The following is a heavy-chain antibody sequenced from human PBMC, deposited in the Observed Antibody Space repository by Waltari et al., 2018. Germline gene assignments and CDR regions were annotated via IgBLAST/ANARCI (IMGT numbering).Heavy chain of an antibody. CDR1: GGSFSGYY. CDR2: INHSGST. J-gene: IGHJ4*02. CDR3: ARGRDFWSGYYPIDY. V-gene: IGHV4-34*01. D-gene: IGHD3-3*01. Sequence: QVQLQQWGAGLLKPSETLSLTCAVYGGSFSGYYWSWIRQPPGRGLEWIGEINHSGSTNYKPSLKSRVTRSVDTSKNQFSLNLSSVTAADTAVYYCARGRDFWSGYYPIDYWGQGTLVTVSS.